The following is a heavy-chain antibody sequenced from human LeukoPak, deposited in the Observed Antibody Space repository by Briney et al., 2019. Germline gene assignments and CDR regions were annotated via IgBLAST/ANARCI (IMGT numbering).Heavy chain of an antibody. CDR1: GYTFNSYG. D-gene: IGHD1-1*01. Sequence: ASVKVSCKASGYTFNSYGITWVRQAPGQGLEWMGWISAYNGNTNYAQMLQGRVTMTTDTSTSTAYMELRSLRSDDTAVYYCARYGEYNWNDVENWFDPWGQGTLVTVSS. J-gene: IGHJ5*02. CDR3: ARYGEYNWNDVENWFDP. V-gene: IGHV1-18*01. CDR2: ISAYNGNT.